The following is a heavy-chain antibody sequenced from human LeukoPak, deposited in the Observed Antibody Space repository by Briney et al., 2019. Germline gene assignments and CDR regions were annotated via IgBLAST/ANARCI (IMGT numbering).Heavy chain of an antibody. D-gene: IGHD7-27*01. CDR2: IYYSGST. J-gene: IGHJ3*02. CDR3: ARDGPLGAFDI. CDR1: GGSISSYY. V-gene: IGHV4-59*01. Sequence: PSETLSLTCTVSGGSISSYYWSWIRQPPEKGLEWIGYIYYSGSTNYNPSLKSRVTISVDTSKNQFSLKLSSVTAADTAVYYCARDGPLGAFDIWGQGTMVTVSS.